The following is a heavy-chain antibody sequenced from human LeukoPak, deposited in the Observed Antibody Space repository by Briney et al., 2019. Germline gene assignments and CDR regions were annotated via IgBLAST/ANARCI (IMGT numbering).Heavy chain of an antibody. CDR3: ATRSRYYFDY. Sequence: PGGSLRLSCAASGFTFSSYAMSWVRQAPGKGLEWVSAINGSGGTTNYADSVKGRLTISRDNSKNTLYLQMNSLRAEDTAVYSCATRSRYYFDYWGQGTLVTVSS. CDR1: GFTFSSYA. J-gene: IGHJ4*02. CDR2: INGSGGTT. V-gene: IGHV3-23*01. D-gene: IGHD1-14*01.